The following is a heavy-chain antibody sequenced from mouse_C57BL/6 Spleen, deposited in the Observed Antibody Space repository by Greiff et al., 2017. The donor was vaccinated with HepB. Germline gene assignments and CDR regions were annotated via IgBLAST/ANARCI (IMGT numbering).Heavy chain of an antibody. CDR3: ARRDYHGLSPYPMDY. CDR2: IHPNSGST. CDR1: GYTFTSYW. Sequence: VQLQQPGAELVKPGASVKLSCKASGYTFTSYWMHWVKQRPGQGLEWIGMIHPNSGSTNYNEKFKSKATLTVDKSSSTAYMQLSSLTSEDSAVYYYARRDYHGLSPYPMDYWGQGTSVIVSS. J-gene: IGHJ4*01. D-gene: IGHD1-1*01. V-gene: IGHV1-64*01.